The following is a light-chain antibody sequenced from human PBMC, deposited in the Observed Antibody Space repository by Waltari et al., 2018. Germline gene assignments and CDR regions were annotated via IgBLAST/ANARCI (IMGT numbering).Light chain of an antibody. V-gene: IGLV2-23*02. Sequence: QSALTQPASVSGSPGQSITISCTGTTSDIGAYNNVSWYQLHPGKVPKLIIYDVTTRPSGVSQRFSGSTSGNTASLTISGLQAEDEADYYCCSYADSRGVFGGGTTLTVL. CDR3: CSYADSRGV. J-gene: IGLJ2*01. CDR1: TSDIGAYNN. CDR2: DVT.